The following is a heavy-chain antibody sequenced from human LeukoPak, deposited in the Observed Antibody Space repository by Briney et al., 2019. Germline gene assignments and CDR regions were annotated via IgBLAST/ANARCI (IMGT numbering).Heavy chain of an antibody. CDR3: ARVLTARSGGYDAFDI. CDR2: IDTAGDT. V-gene: IGHV3-13*01. Sequence: PGGSLRLSCAASGSTFSRYDMHWVRQGTGKGLEWVSAIDTAGDTYYPGSVKGRFTISRENAKNSLYLQMNSLRAGDTAVYYCARVLTARSGGYDAFDIWGQGTMVTVSS. J-gene: IGHJ3*02. CDR1: GSTFSRYD. D-gene: IGHD6-25*01.